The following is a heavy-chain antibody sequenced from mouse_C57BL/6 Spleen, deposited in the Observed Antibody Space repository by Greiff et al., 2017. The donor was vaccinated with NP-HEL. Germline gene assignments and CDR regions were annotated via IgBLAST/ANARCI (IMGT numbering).Heavy chain of an antibody. Sequence: EVKLVESGGDLVKPGGSLKLSCAASGFTFSSYGMSWVRQTPDKRLEWVATISSGGSYTYYPDSVKGRFTISRDNAKNTLYLQMSSLKSEDTAMYYCARREGTGFAYWGQGTLVTVSA. CDR1: GFTFSSYG. V-gene: IGHV5-6*02. J-gene: IGHJ3*01. CDR2: ISSGGSYT. CDR3: ARREGTGFAY. D-gene: IGHD3-3*01.